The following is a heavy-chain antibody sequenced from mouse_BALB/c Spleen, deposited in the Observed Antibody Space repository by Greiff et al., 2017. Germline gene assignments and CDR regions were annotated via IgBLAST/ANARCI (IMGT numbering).Heavy chain of an antibody. CDR3: AREGYGSNYFGY. J-gene: IGHJ2*01. CDR1: GFTFTDYY. D-gene: IGHD1-1*01. V-gene: IGHV7-3*02. Sequence: DVMLVESGGGLVQPGGSLRLSCATSGFTFTDYYMSWVRQPPGKALEWLGFIRNKANGYTTEYSASVKGRFTISRDNSQSILYLQMNTLRAEDSATYYCAREGYGSNYFGYRGQGTTLTVSS. CDR2: IRNKANGYTT.